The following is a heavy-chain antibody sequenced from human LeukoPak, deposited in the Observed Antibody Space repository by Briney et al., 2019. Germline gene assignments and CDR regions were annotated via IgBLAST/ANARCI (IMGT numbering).Heavy chain of an antibody. CDR2: ISYDGSNK. D-gene: IGHD5-12*01. Sequence: GGSLRPSCAASGFTFSSYAMHWVRQAPGKGLEWVAVISYDGSNKYYADSVKGRFTISRDNSKNTLYLQMNSLRAEDTAVYYCARDGAPDRRGSWAYGMDVWGQGTTVTVSS. CDR3: ARDGAPDRRGSWAYGMDV. J-gene: IGHJ6*02. CDR1: GFTFSSYA. V-gene: IGHV3-30-3*01.